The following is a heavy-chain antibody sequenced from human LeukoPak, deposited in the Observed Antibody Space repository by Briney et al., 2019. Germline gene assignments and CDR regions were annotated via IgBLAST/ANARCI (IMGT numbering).Heavy chain of an antibody. Sequence: SETLSLTCTVSGYSLTSGYYWSWIRQPAGKGLEWIGRIYTSGSTNYNPSLKSRVTMSVDTSKNQFSLKLSSVTAADTAVYYCARDGMTTVTTNWFDPWGQGTLVTVSS. CDR3: ARDGMTTVTTNWFDP. J-gene: IGHJ5*02. V-gene: IGHV4-4*07. CDR1: GYSLTSGYY. CDR2: IYTSGST. D-gene: IGHD4-17*01.